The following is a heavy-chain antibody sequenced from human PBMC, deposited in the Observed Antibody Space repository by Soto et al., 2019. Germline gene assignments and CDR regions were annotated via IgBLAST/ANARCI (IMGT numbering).Heavy chain of an antibody. CDR1: GGTFSSYA. CDR3: ARDSSYCTNGCYYGMDV. Sequence: SVKGSCKASGGTFSSYAISWVRQAPGQGLEWMGGIIPIFGTANYAQKFQGRVTITADESTSTAYMELSSLRSEDTAVYYCARDSSYCTNGCYYGMDVRGQGTTVTLS. CDR2: IIPIFGTA. J-gene: IGHJ6*02. D-gene: IGHD2-8*01. V-gene: IGHV1-69*13.